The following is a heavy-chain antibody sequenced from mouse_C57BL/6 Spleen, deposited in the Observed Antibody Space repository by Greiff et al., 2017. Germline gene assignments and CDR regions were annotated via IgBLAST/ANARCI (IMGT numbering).Heavy chain of an antibody. D-gene: IGHD1-1*01. V-gene: IGHV1-26*01. CDR3: ARTELRSTWFAY. CDR1: GYTFTDYY. CDR2: INPNNGGT. Sequence: EVQLQQSGPELVKPGASVKISCKASGYTFTDYYMNWVKQSHGKSLEWIGDINPNNGGTSYNQKFKGKATLTVDKSSSTAYMELRILTSEDSAVYYCARTELRSTWFAYWGQGTLVTVSA. J-gene: IGHJ3*01.